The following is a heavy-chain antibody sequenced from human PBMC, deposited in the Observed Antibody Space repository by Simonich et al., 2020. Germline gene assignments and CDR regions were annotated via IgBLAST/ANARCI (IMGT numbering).Heavy chain of an antibody. CDR1: GFTFSSYA. CDR2: ISYDGMNK. D-gene: IGHD2-15*01. J-gene: IGHJ3*02. V-gene: IGHV3-30*07. Sequence: QVQLVESGGGVVQPGRSLRLSCAASGFTFSSYAMHWVRQAPGKGLEGVAVISYDGMNKYYADSVKGRFTISRDNSKNTLYLQMNSLRAEDTAVYYCAREGLLLDAFDIWGQGTMVTVSS. CDR3: AREGLLLDAFDI.